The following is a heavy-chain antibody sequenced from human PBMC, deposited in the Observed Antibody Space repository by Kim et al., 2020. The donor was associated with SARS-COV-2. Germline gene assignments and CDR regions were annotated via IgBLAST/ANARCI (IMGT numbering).Heavy chain of an antibody. CDR1: GYTFSGYY. D-gene: IGHD2-21*02. J-gene: IGHJ4*02. V-gene: IGHV1-2*06. CDR2: IKPGSGAT. CDR3: ARSLRDGEAY. Sequence: ASVKVSCKASGYTFSGYYIYWVRQAPGQGLEWMGRIKPGSGATDSAQNFQGRVTMTSDTSIRTAYMELSSLRSDDTAVYYCARSLRDGEAYWGQGTLVTVSS.